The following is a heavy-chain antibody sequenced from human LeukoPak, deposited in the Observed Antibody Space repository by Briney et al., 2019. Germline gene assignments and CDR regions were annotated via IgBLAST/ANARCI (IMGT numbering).Heavy chain of an antibody. Sequence: SETLSLTCTVSGGSISSYYWSWLRQPPGKGLEWIGYIYYSGSTNYNPSLKSRVTISVDTSNNQFSLKLSSVTAADTAVYYCAREEKYDFWSGYYDYWGQGTLVTVSS. J-gene: IGHJ4*02. V-gene: IGHV4-59*12. CDR3: AREEKYDFWSGYYDY. CDR1: GGSISSYY. CDR2: IYYSGST. D-gene: IGHD3-3*01.